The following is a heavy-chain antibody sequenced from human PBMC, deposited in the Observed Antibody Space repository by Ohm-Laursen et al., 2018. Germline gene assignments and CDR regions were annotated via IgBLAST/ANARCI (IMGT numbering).Heavy chain of an antibody. CDR2: INFSGRYI. CDR3: ARPYCGGNCSDPIDS. J-gene: IGHJ4*02. Sequence: SLRLSCAASGFTFTTYTMNWLRQDPGKGLEWVSSINFSGRYIYYADSVKGRFTISRDNAKKSLFLQMNSLRVEDTAVYYCARPYCGGNCSDPIDSWGQGTLVTVSS. V-gene: IGHV3-21*01. D-gene: IGHD2-21*02. CDR1: GFTFTTYT.